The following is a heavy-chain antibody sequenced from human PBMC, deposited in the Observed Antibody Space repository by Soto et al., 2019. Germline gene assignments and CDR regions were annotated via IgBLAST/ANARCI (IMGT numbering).Heavy chain of an antibody. Sequence: SETLSLTCTVSGGSISPYYWAWIRQPPGKGLKWVGYIYYSGSTSYNPSLKSRVTLSLETSKSQFSLRLSSVTASDTAVYYCARDLWGYCGTDCYPLDVWGQGTTVTV. J-gene: IGHJ6*02. V-gene: IGHV4-59*12. CDR2: IYYSGST. D-gene: IGHD2-21*02. CDR1: GGSISPYY. CDR3: ARDLWGYCGTDCYPLDV.